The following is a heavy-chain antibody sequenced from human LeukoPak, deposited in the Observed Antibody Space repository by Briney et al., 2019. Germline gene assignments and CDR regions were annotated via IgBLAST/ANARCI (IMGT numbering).Heavy chain of an antibody. CDR3: ASTGDGYNWLFAVGRAFEF. CDR2: INPSGGST. D-gene: IGHD5-24*01. V-gene: IGHV1-46*01. Sequence: ASVKVSCKASGYTFTSYYMHWVRQAPGQGLEWMGIINPSGGSTSYAQKFQGRVTMTRDMSTSTVYMELSSLRSEDTAVYYCASTGDGYNWLFAVGRAFEFRGQGQWSPSLQ. CDR1: GYTFTSYY. J-gene: IGHJ3*01.